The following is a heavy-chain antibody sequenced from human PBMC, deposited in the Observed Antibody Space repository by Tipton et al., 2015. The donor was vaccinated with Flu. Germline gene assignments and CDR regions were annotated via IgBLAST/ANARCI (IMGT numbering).Heavy chain of an antibody. D-gene: IGHD6-6*01. CDR1: GYTFTSYW. V-gene: IGHV5-51*01. J-gene: IGHJ4*02. CDR3: ARQGSIAAHGPNY. Sequence: QSGPEVKKPGESLKISCKVSGYTFTSYWIGWVRQMPGKGLEWMGIIYPGDSDTRYSPSFQGQVTISADKSISTAYLQWSSLKASDTAMYYCARQGSIAAHGPNYWGQGTLVTVSS. CDR2: IYPGDSDT.